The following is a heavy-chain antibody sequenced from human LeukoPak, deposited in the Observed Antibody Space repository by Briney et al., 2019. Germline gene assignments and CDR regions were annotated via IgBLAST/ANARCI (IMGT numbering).Heavy chain of an antibody. J-gene: IGHJ4*02. CDR2: ISGSSSYI. CDR3: ARDSQAYCSGGRCSMFDY. Sequence: GGSLRLSCAASGFTFSSYAMHWVRQAPGKGLEWVPSISGSSSYIYYADSVKGRFTISRDNARNSLYLQMNSLRAEDTAVYYCARDSQAYCSGGRCSMFDYWGQGTLVTVSS. CDR1: GFTFSSYA. V-gene: IGHV3-21*01. D-gene: IGHD2-15*01.